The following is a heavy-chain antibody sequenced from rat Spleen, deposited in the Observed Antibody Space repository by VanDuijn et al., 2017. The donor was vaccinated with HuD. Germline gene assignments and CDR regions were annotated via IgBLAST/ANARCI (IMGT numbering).Heavy chain of an antibody. CDR2: ISTGGGNT. Sequence: EVQLVESGGGLVQPGRSMKLSCAASGFTFSNYYMAWVRQAPTKGLEWVASISTGGGNTYYRDSVKGRFTISRDNAKSTLYLQMDSLRSEDTATYYCARRGWEHYWYFDFWGPGTMVTVSS. CDR1: GFTFSNYY. CDR3: ARRGWEHYWYFDF. J-gene: IGHJ1*01. D-gene: IGHD5-1*01. V-gene: IGHV5-25*01.